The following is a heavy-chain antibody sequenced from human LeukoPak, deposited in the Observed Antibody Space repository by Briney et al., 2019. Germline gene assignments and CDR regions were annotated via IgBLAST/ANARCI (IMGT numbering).Heavy chain of an antibody. CDR2: IFYSGNT. Sequence: SETLSLTCTVSGGSISSYYWSWIRQPPGKGLEWIGYIFYSGNTDYNPSLESRVSMSVDTSRNQFSLTLSSVTAADTAVYYCARHPSSGWYARFDPWGQGTLVTVSS. D-gene: IGHD6-19*01. CDR3: ARHPSSGWYARFDP. V-gene: IGHV4-59*08. J-gene: IGHJ5*02. CDR1: GGSISSYY.